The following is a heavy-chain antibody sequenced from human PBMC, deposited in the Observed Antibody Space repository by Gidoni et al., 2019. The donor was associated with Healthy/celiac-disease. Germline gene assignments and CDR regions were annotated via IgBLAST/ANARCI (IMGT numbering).Heavy chain of an antibody. CDR2: IYYSGST. CDR3: ARGVARFGAISFDY. D-gene: IGHD3-10*01. V-gene: IGHV4-30-4*01. CDR1: GGSSSSGDYY. Sequence: QVQLQESGPGLVKPSQTLSVPCTVSGGSSSSGDYYWSWIRQPPGKGLEWIGYIYYSGSTYYHPSLKSRVTISVDTSKNQFSLKLSSVTAADTAVYYCARGVARFGAISFDYWGQGTLVTVSS. J-gene: IGHJ4*02.